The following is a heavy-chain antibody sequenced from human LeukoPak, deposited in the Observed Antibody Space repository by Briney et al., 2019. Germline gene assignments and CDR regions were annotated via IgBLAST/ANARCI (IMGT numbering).Heavy chain of an antibody. CDR1: GYTFTSYA. D-gene: IGHD3-16*02. Sequence: ASVKVSCKASGYTFTSYAMNWVRQAPGQGLEWMGWINTNTGNPTYAQGFTGRFVFSLDTSVSTAYLQISSLKAEDTAVYYCARGAGDMDDYVWGSYPVWYFDLWGRGTLVTVSS. J-gene: IGHJ2*01. CDR3: ARGAGDMDDYVWGSYPVWYFDL. CDR2: INTNTGNP. V-gene: IGHV7-4-1*02.